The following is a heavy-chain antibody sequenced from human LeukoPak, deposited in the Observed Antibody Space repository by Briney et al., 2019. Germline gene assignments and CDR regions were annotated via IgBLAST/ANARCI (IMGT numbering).Heavy chain of an antibody. J-gene: IGHJ4*02. Sequence: GGSLRLSCAVSGFTFSSYWMHWVRQVPGKGLVWVSRINSDGSSTDYADSVKGRLTISRDNAKNALYLRMNSLRAEDTAVYYCARSPDDYNNWGYYFDYWGQGTLVTVSS. CDR2: INSDGSST. CDR1: GFTFSSYW. V-gene: IGHV3-74*01. D-gene: IGHD5-24*01. CDR3: ARSPDDYNNWGYYFDY.